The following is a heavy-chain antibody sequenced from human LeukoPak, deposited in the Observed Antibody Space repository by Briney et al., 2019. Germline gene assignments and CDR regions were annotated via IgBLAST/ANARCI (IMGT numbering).Heavy chain of an antibody. D-gene: IGHD3-3*01. CDR3: ARDREWYDY. Sequence: PGGSLRLSCAASGFTFSSFSMSWVRQAPGKGLEWVSSISDDSNYIYYADSEEGRFTISRDNAKNSLYLQMNSLRAEDTAVYYCARDREWYDYWGQGTLVTVSS. J-gene: IGHJ4*02. V-gene: IGHV3-21*01. CDR1: GFTFSSFS. CDR2: ISDDSNYI.